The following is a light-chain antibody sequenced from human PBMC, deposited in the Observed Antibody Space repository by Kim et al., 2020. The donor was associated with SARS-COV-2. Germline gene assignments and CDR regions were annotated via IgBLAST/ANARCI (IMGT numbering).Light chain of an antibody. CDR1: SRDVGGYNY. Sequence: GKSVTISCAGTSRDVGGYNYVSWYQQHPGKVPNLLIFDVSRRPSGIPDRFSGSKSGNTASLTISGLQAEDETDYYCCSYAGSYSWVFGGGTQLTVL. J-gene: IGLJ3*02. CDR2: DVS. CDR3: CSYAGSYSWV. V-gene: IGLV2-11*03.